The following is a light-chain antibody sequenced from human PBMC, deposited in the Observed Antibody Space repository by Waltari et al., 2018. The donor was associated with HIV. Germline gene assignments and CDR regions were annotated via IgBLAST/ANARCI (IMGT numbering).Light chain of an antibody. CDR3: QQYDNLLT. CDR2: AAS. CDR1: QDINNY. J-gene: IGKJ4*01. V-gene: IGKV1-33*01. Sequence: DIQMTQSPSSLSASVGDRITITCQAIQDINNYLNWYQQKPRKAPKLLIYAASNLETGVPSRFSGSGSGTDFSFTISSLQPEDIATYYCQQYDNLLTFGGGTKVEIK.